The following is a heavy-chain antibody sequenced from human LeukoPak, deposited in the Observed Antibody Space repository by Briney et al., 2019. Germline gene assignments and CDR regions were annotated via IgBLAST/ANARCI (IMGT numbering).Heavy chain of an antibody. J-gene: IGHJ5*02. CDR2: INPNSGGT. D-gene: IGHD4-17*01. V-gene: IGHV1-2*02. CDR3: ARDSDYGDGFDP. Sequence: GASVTVSCKASGYTFTGYYMHWVRQAPGQGLEWMGWINPNSGGTNYAQKFQGRVTMTRDTSISTAYMELSRLRSDDTAVYYCARDSDYGDGFDPWGQGTLVTVSS. CDR1: GYTFTGYY.